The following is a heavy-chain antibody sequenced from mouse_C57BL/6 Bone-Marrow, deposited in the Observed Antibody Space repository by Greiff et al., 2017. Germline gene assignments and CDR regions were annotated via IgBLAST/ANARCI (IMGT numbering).Heavy chain of an antibody. V-gene: IGHV1-72*01. D-gene: IGHD2-10*02. Sequence: QVQLQQPGAELVKPGASVKLSCKASGYTFTSSWMPWVKQRPGRGLEWIGRIDPNSGGTKYNEKFKSKATLTVDKPSSTAYMQRSSLTSDDSAVYYCAMYGNYFYWYFDVWGTGTTVTVSS. CDR3: AMYGNYFYWYFDV. CDR1: GYTFTSSW. CDR2: IDPNSGGT. J-gene: IGHJ1*03.